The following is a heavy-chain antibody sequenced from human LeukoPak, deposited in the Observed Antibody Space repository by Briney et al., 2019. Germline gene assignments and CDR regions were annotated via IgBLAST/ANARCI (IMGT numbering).Heavy chain of an antibody. CDR3: ARSRGIVVVPAAIRTAFDI. J-gene: IGHJ3*02. CDR2: INPNSGGT. Sequence: GASVKVSCKASGYTFTGYYMRWVRQAPGQGLEWMGWINPNSGGTNYAQKFQGRVTMTRDTSISTAYMELSRLRSDDTAVYYCARSRGIVVVPAAIRTAFDIWGQGTMVTVSS. V-gene: IGHV1-2*02. CDR1: GYTFTGYY. D-gene: IGHD2-2*02.